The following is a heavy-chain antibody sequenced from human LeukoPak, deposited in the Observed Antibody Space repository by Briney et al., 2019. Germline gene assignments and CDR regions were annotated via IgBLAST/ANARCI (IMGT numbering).Heavy chain of an antibody. CDR3: AKASSPLGHFDY. V-gene: IGHV3-23*01. D-gene: IGHD3-16*01. J-gene: IGHJ4*02. Sequence: TGGSLRLSCGASQFAFSTYAMSWVRQAPGKGLEWVSGINDGGSSTYYADSVKGRFTISRDNSRNTLLLQVNSLRAEDTAVYYCAKASSPLGHFDYWGRGTLVTVSS. CDR1: QFAFSTYA. CDR2: INDGGSST.